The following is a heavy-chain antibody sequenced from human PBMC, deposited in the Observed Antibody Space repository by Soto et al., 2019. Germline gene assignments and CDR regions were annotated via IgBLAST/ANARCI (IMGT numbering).Heavy chain of an antibody. V-gene: IGHV4-61*01. CDR1: GGTISDETYY. Sequence: SETLSLTCTVSGGTISDETYYWSWIRQPPGKGLEWIGYIYYSGSTNCNPSLKSRVTISVDRSKNQFSLKLSSVTAADTAVYYCARRYGGNFDYRGQGTPVTVSS. CDR3: ARRYGGNFDY. J-gene: IGHJ4*02. D-gene: IGHD1-26*01. CDR2: IYYSGST.